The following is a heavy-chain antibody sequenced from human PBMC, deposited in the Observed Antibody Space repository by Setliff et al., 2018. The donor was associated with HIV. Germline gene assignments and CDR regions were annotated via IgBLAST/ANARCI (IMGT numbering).Heavy chain of an antibody. J-gene: IGHJ4*02. CDR2: ISSSGTTI. CDR1: GFTFSDYY. D-gene: IGHD3-9*01. V-gene: IGHV3-11*04. CDR3: ARENYDILTGYYDY. Sequence: PGGSLRLSCTASGFTFSDYYMSWIRQSPGKGLEWISYISSSGTTIYYADSVKGRFTISRDNAKNSLYLEMNSLRAEDTAVYYCARENYDILTGYYDYWGQGTLVTVSS.